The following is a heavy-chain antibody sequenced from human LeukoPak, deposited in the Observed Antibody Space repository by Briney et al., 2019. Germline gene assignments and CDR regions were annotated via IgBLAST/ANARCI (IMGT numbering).Heavy chain of an antibody. Sequence: GGSLRLSCAASGFTFSSYAISWVRQAPGKGLEWVSAISGSGGTTYYADSVKGRFTISRDNSKNTLYLQMNSLRAEDTAVYYCAKGYDFWSGHIDYWGQGTLVTVSS. V-gene: IGHV3-23*01. CDR1: GFTFSSYA. J-gene: IGHJ4*02. CDR3: AKGYDFWSGHIDY. D-gene: IGHD3-3*01. CDR2: ISGSGGTT.